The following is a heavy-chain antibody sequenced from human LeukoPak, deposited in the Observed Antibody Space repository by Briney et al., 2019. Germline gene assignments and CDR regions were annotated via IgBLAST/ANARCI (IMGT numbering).Heavy chain of an antibody. V-gene: IGHV3-7*01. Sequence: GGSLRLSCAASGFTFSSYWMSWVRQAPGKGLEWVANIQEDGSEKNYVDSVKGRFTISRDNAKNALFLQMNRLRAEDTAVYYCATLSYYDSSGDFDHWGQGTLVTVSS. J-gene: IGHJ4*02. CDR2: IQEDGSEK. CDR3: ATLSYYDSSGDFDH. D-gene: IGHD3-22*01. CDR1: GFTFSSYW.